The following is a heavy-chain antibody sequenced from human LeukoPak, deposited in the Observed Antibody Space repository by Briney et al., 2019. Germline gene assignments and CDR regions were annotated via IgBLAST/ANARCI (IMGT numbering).Heavy chain of an antibody. Sequence: PGGSLRLSXAASGFTFRTYAMSWVRQAPGKGLKWVSSISSRGEPTFYVGSVKGRFTISRDNSESTLYLQMNSLRAEDTAVYYCARDRPNYYGSDGHYYRRNGDYWGQGTLVTVSS. CDR2: ISSRGEPT. J-gene: IGHJ4*02. CDR3: ARDRPNYYGSDGHYYRRNGDY. D-gene: IGHD3-10*01. V-gene: IGHV3-23*01. CDR1: GFTFRTYA.